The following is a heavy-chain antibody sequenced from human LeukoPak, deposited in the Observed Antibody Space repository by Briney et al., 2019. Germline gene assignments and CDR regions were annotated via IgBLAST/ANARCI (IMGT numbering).Heavy chain of an antibody. D-gene: IGHD2-2*01. Sequence: ASVKVSCKASGYTFTGYYMHWVRQAPGQGLEWMGRINPNSGGTNYAQKFQGRVTMTRDTSISTAYMELSRLRSDDTAVYYCARDTLNCSSTGCHQLFDYWGQGTLVTVSS. CDR3: ARDTLNCSSTGCHQLFDY. CDR1: GYTFTGYY. V-gene: IGHV1-2*06. J-gene: IGHJ4*02. CDR2: INPNSGGT.